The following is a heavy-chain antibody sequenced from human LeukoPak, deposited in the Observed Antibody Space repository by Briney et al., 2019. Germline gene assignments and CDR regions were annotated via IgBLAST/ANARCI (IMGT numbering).Heavy chain of an antibody. D-gene: IGHD3-10*01. J-gene: IGHJ5*02. CDR1: RYTFTSYD. CDR3: ALGSRGVMTDWFDP. CDR2: IIPMFGTA. Sequence: ASVKVSCKASRYTFTSYDINWVRQAPGQGLEWMGGIIPMFGTANYAQKYQGRVTITADESTSTAHIELSSLRSEDTAMYYCALGSRGVMTDWFDPWGQGTLVTVSS. V-gene: IGHV1-69*13.